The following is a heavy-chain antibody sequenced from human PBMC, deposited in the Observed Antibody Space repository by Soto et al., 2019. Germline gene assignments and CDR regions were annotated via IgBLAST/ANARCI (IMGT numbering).Heavy chain of an antibody. J-gene: IGHJ6*02. Sequence: QVQLVESGGGVVQPGRSLRLSCAASGFTFSSYGMHWVRQAPGKGLEWVAVISYDGSNKYYADSVKGRFTISRDNSKNTLYLQMNSLRAEDTAVYSCAKDRVHDSLYYYYGMDVWGQGTTVTVSS. CDR2: ISYDGSNK. V-gene: IGHV3-30*18. CDR3: AKDRVHDSLYYYYGMDV. CDR1: GFTFSSYG. D-gene: IGHD3-22*01.